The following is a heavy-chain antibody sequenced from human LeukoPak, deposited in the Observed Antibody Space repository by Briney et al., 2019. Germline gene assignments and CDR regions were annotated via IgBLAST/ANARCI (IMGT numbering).Heavy chain of an antibody. CDR1: GFTFSSYA. CDR2: ISGSGGST. J-gene: IGHJ3*02. CDR3: AKDSHDYVWGSYRYYAFDI. V-gene: IGHV3-23*01. D-gene: IGHD3-16*02. Sequence: GGSLRLSCAASGFTFSSYAMSWVRQAPGKGLEWVSAISGSGGSTYYADSVKGRFTISRDNSKNMLYLQMNSLRAEDTAVYYCAKDSHDYVWGSYRYYAFDIWGQGTMVTVSS.